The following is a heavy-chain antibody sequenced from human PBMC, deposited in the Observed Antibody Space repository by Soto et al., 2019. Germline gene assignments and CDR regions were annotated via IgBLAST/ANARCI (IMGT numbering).Heavy chain of an antibody. CDR3: ARSYSGGDAYFDY. Sequence: TLSLTCAVSGGSISSGGYAWAWIRQPPGKGLEWVGYIYQSGSTYYNPSLKSRVTIAADRSKNQFSLNLASVTAADTAVYYCARSYSGGDAYFDYWGQGTVVTVSS. J-gene: IGHJ4*02. V-gene: IGHV4-30-2*01. CDR2: IYQSGST. D-gene: IGHD2-21*02. CDR1: GGSISSGGYA.